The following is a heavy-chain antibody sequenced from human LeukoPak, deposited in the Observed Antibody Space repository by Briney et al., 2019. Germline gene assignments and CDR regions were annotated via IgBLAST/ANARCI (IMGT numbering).Heavy chain of an antibody. Sequence: SETLSLTCTVSGGSISSRNYYWGWIRQTPGKGLEWIGSIYSSGSTYYNPSLKSPFTISVDTSKNQFSLKMRSVTAADTAIHYCASHYDILTGLAYFDYWGQGTLVTVSS. V-gene: IGHV4-39*07. CDR2: IYSSGST. D-gene: IGHD3-9*01. CDR1: GGSISSRNYY. CDR3: ASHYDILTGLAYFDY. J-gene: IGHJ4*02.